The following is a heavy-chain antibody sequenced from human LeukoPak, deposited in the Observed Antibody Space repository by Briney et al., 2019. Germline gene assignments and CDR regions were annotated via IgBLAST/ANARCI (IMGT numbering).Heavy chain of an antibody. V-gene: IGHV4-31*03. CDR1: GGSISSGGYS. D-gene: IGHD3-10*01. CDR3: ARGRGEGNWFDP. Sequence: PSETLSLTCTVSGGSISSGGYSWSWIRQHPGKGLEWIGYIYYSGSTYYNPSLKSRVTISVDTSKNQFSLKLSSVTAADTAVYYCARGRGEGNWFDPWGQGTLVTVSS. CDR2: IYYSGST. J-gene: IGHJ5*02.